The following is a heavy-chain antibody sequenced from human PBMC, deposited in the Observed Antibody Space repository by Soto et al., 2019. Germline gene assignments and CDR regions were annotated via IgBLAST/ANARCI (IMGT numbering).Heavy chain of an antibody. CDR2: ISAYNGNT. CDR3: ARDAYYYGSGTRSYYYYYGMDV. Sequence: ASVKVSCKASGYTFTSYGISWVRQAPGQGLEWMGWISAYNGNTNYAQKLQGRVAMTTDTSTSTAYMELRSLRSDDTAVYYCARDAYYYGSGTRSYYYYYGMDVWGQGTTVTVS. V-gene: IGHV1-18*01. J-gene: IGHJ6*02. CDR1: GYTFTSYG. D-gene: IGHD3-10*01.